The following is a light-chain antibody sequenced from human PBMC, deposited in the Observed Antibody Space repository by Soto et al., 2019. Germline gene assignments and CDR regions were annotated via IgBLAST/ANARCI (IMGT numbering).Light chain of an antibody. J-gene: IGKJ2*01. Sequence: EIVLTQSPCTLSSSAGERATLSCRASQSVNSNYLAWYQQKPGQVPRPLIYGASIKAAGVPERLSGSGSGTDFTLTISRLEPEDYAVYYCQQYGTSPHTFGQGTKLEIK. CDR2: GAS. CDR1: QSVNSNY. V-gene: IGKV3-20*01. CDR3: QQYGTSPHT.